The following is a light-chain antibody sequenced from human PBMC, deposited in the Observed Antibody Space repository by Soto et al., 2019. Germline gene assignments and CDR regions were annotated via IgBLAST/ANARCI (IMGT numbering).Light chain of an antibody. V-gene: IGKV3-11*01. CDR3: QQRSNWPRT. Sequence: EIVMTQSPATLSVSPGERATLSFSASQSISSDVAWYQQKPGQAPRLLIYDASSRATGIPDRFSGGGSGTDFTLTISSLEPEDFAVYYCQQRSNWPRTFGQGTKVDNK. J-gene: IGKJ1*01. CDR1: QSISSD. CDR2: DAS.